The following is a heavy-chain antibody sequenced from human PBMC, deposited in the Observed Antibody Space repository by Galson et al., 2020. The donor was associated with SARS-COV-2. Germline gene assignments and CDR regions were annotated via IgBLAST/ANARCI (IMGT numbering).Heavy chain of an antibody. D-gene: IGHD2-2*01. CDR1: GFTFSSYW. CDR3: ARDQHFQLLLIYYCYGMDV. CDR2: IKTDGSEK. J-gene: IGHJ6*02. V-gene: IGHV3-7*01. Sequence: GGSLRLSCAASGFTFSSYWMSWVRQPPGKGLEWVAKIKTDGSEKNYVDSVKGRFTISRDNAKNSLYLQMNSLRAEDTAVYYCARDQHFQLLLIYYCYGMDVWGRGTTVTVSS.